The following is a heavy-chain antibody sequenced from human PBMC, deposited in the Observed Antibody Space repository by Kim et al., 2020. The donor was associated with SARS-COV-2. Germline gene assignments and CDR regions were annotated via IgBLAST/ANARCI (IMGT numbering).Heavy chain of an antibody. D-gene: IGHD3-10*01. CDR1: GYTFTSYD. J-gene: IGHJ4*02. Sequence: ASVKVSCKASGYTFTSYDINWVRQATGQGLEWMGWMKPNSGNTGYAQKFQGRVTMTRNTSISTAYMELSSLRSEDTAVYYCARSAPFITMVRGVPDYWGQGTLDTVSS. CDR3: ARSAPFITMVRGVPDY. CDR2: MKPNSGNT. V-gene: IGHV1-8*01.